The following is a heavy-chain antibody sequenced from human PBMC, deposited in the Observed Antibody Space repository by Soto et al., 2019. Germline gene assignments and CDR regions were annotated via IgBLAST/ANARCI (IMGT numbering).Heavy chain of an antibody. D-gene: IGHD6-6*01. J-gene: IGHJ6*02. CDR2: ISYDGSNK. V-gene: IGHV3-30*18. CDR3: AKRVRVSRGMDV. CDR1: GFTFSSYG. Sequence: GGSLRLSCAASGFTFSSYGMHWVRQAPGKGLEWVAVISYDGSNKYYADSVKGRFTISRDNSKNTLYLQMNSLRAEDTAVYYCAKRVRVSRGMDVWGQGTTVTVSS.